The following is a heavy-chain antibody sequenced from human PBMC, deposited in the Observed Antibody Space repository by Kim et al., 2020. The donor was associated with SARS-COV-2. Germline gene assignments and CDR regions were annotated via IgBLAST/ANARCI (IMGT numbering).Heavy chain of an antibody. CDR1: GGSFSGYY. Sequence: SETLSLTCAVYGGSFSGYYWSWIRQPPGKGLEWIGEINHSGSTNYNPSLKSRVTISVDTSKNQFSLKLSSVTAADTAVYYCARGHRNAFDIWGQGTMVTVSS. CDR2: INHSGST. V-gene: IGHV4-34*01. CDR3: ARGHRNAFDI. J-gene: IGHJ3*02.